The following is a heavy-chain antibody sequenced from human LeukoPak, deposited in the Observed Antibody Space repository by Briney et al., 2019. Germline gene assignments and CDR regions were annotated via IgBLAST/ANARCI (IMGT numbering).Heavy chain of an antibody. CDR2: ITYSSRYI. V-gene: IGHV3-21*01. D-gene: IGHD5-18*01. J-gene: IGHJ6*03. CDR1: GFPFRDYG. CDR3: ARARARVPPPMVTGRQYYYYYYMDV. Sequence: GGPLSLSWAPSGFPFRDYGMVWARQPPGRGLNGVPFITYSSRYINTAAPVKGRFTISRDNTKNSLYLQMNSLRAEDTAVYYCARARARVPPPMVTGRQYYYYYYMDVWGKGTTVTVSS.